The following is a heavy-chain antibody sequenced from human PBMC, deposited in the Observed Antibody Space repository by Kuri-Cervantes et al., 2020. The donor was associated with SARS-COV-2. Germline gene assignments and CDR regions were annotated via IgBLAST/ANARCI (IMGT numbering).Heavy chain of an antibody. CDR2: IYTSGST. CDR1: GGSISSYY. V-gene: IGHV4-4*07. D-gene: IGHD1-26*01. Sequence: GSLRLSCTGSGGSISSYYWSWIRQPAGKGLEWIGRIYTSGSTNYNSSLRSRVTMSVDTSKNQFSLKLSSVTAADTAVYYCARGLFSEHFHYWGRGTLVTVSS. CDR3: ARGLFSEHFHY. J-gene: IGHJ1*01.